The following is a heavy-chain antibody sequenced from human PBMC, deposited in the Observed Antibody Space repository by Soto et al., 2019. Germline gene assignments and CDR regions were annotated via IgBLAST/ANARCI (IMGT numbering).Heavy chain of an antibody. Sequence: QVQLVESGGGVVQPGRSLSLSCAASGFTFSSYAMHWVRQAPGKGLEWVAVISYDGSNKYYADSVKGRFTISRDNSKNTLYLQMNSLRPEDTAVYYCASDTIAAAGIDYWGQGTLVTVSS. CDR2: ISYDGSNK. D-gene: IGHD6-13*01. CDR1: GFTFSSYA. V-gene: IGHV3-30-3*01. CDR3: ASDTIAAAGIDY. J-gene: IGHJ4*02.